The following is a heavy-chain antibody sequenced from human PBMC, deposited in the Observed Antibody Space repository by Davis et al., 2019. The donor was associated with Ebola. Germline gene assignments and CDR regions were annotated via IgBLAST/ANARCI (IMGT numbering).Heavy chain of an antibody. D-gene: IGHD3-10*01. CDR3: ASTGGDY. V-gene: IGHV4-59*08. CDR1: GGSISSYY. J-gene: IGHJ4*02. Sequence: SETLSLTCTVSGGSISSYYWSWIRQPPGKGLEWIGYIYYSGSTYYNPSLKSRVTISVDTSKNQFSLKLSSVTAADTAVYYCASTGGDYWGQGTLVTVSS. CDR2: IYYSGST.